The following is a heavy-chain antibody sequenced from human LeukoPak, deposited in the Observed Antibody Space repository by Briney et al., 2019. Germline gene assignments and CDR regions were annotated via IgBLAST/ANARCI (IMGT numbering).Heavy chain of an antibody. D-gene: IGHD3-10*01. J-gene: IGHJ5*02. V-gene: IGHV3-53*01. Sequence: GGSLRLSCAASGFTVNSNYWSWVRQAPGKGLEWVSVIYSGGTTYYADSVKGRFTFSRDNSKNMLHLQMNSLRAEDTAVYYCARGFNRGFDPWGQGTLVIVSS. CDR2: IYSGGTT. CDR3: ARGFNRGFDP. CDR1: GFTVNSNY.